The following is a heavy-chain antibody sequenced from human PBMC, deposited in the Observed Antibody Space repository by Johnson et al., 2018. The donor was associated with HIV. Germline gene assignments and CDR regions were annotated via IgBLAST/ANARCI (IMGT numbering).Heavy chain of an antibody. CDR3: ASREVGDKSEHAFDI. Sequence: QMLLVESGGGVVQPGGSLRLSCAASGFTFSSYGMHWVRQAPGKGLEWVAFIRYDGSNKYYTDSVKGRFTISRDNSKNTLYLQMNSLRAEDTAVYYCASREVGDKSEHAFDIWGQGTMVTVSS. D-gene: IGHD1-26*01. V-gene: IGHV3-30*02. J-gene: IGHJ3*02. CDR1: GFTFSSYG. CDR2: IRYDGSNK.